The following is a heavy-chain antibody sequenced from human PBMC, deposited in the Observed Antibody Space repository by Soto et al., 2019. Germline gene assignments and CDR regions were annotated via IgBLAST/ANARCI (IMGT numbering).Heavy chain of an antibody. Sequence: AGGSLRLSCAASGFTVSSYGMHWVRQAPGKGLEWVAVISYDGSNKYYADSVKGRFTISRDNSKNTLYLQMNSLRAEDTAVYYCAKDQQLGTTYYSHYGMDVWGQGTTVTVSS. CDR1: GFTVSSYG. J-gene: IGHJ6*02. CDR3: AKDQQLGTTYYSHYGMDV. D-gene: IGHD6-13*01. V-gene: IGHV3-30*18. CDR2: ISYDGSNK.